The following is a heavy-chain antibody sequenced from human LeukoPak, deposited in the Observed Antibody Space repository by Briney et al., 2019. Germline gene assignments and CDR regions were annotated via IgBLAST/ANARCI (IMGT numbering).Heavy chain of an antibody. Sequence: PGGSLRLSCAGSGFTFSTYWMSWVRQAPGKGLEWVANIMQDGSEKNYVDSVKGRFTISRDNAKNSVYLQMNSLRAEDTAVYYCGRDMDVWGQGTTVTVSS. J-gene: IGHJ6*02. CDR1: GFTFSTYW. CDR3: GRDMDV. CDR2: IMQDGSEK. V-gene: IGHV3-7*01.